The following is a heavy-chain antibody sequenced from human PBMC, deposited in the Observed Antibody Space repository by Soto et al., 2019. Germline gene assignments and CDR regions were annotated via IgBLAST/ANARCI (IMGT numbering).Heavy chain of an antibody. Sequence: PSETLSLTCAVSGGSISSSNWWSWVRQPPGKGLEWIGEIYHSGSTNYNPSLKSRVTISVDKSKNQFSLKLSSVTAADTAVYYCARVSLYSSSWRYNWFDPWGQGTLVTVSS. CDR3: ARVSLYSSSWRYNWFDP. D-gene: IGHD6-13*01. CDR2: IYHSGST. CDR1: GGSISSSNW. J-gene: IGHJ5*02. V-gene: IGHV4-4*02.